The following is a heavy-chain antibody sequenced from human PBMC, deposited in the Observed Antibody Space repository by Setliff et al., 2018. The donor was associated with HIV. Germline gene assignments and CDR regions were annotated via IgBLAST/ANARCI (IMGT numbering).Heavy chain of an antibody. CDR3: ARTLPQYTNLFDY. J-gene: IGHJ4*02. CDR1: GYTFTGYH. CDR2: INPNSGGT. V-gene: IGHV1-2*02. D-gene: IGHD5-18*01. Sequence: ASVKVSCKASGYTFTGYHMHWVRQAPGQGLEWMGWINPNSGGTNYAQNFQGRATMTWDTSISTAYMELSRLRSDDTAVYYCARTLPQYTNLFDYWGQGTLVTVSS.